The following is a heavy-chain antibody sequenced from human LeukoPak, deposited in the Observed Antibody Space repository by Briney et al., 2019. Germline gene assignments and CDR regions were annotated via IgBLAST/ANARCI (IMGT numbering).Heavy chain of an antibody. CDR3: ARDDHNSGVDN. J-gene: IGHJ4*02. V-gene: IGHV4-39*02. D-gene: IGHD3-10*01. Sequence: SETLSLTCTVSGGSISSSRYYWGWIRQPPGKGLEWIGSIYYSGSTYYNPSLKSRVTISVDTSKNQFSLKLSSVTAVDTAVYYCARDDHNSGVDNWGQGTLVTVSS. CDR2: IYYSGST. CDR1: GGSISSSRYY.